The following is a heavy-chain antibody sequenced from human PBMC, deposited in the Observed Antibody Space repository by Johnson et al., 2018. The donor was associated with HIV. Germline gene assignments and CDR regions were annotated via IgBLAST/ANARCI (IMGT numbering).Heavy chain of an antibody. J-gene: IGHJ3*02. V-gene: IGHV3-30*04. CDR3: AKTHDSSGYYGGLDAFDI. CDR2: ISYDGSNK. CDR1: GFTFSSYA. Sequence: QVQLVESGGGVVQPGRSLRLSCAASGFTFSSYAMHWVRQAPGKGLEWVAVISYDGSNKYYADSVKGRFTISRDNAKNSLYLQMNSLRAEDTALYYCAKTHDSSGYYGGLDAFDIWGQGTMVTVSS. D-gene: IGHD3-22*01.